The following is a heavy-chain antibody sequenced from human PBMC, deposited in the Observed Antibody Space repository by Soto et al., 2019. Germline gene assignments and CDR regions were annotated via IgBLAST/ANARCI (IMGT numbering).Heavy chain of an antibody. CDR2: INPSGGST. J-gene: IGHJ4*02. Sequence: GVLVKGACKASGYTYTGDYRRWVRNTPGQGLEWMGIINPSGGSTSYAQKFQGRVTMTRDTSTSTVYMELSSLRSEDTAVYYCARVSYDDFWSGYGHWGQGTLVTVSS. V-gene: IGHV1-46*01. CDR1: GYTYTGDY. CDR3: ARVSYDDFWSGYGH. D-gene: IGHD3-3*01.